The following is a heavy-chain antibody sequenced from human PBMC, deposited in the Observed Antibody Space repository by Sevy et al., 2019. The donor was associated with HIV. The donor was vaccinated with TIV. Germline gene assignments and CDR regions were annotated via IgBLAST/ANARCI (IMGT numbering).Heavy chain of an antibody. Sequence: SETLSLTCTVSGGSISSDYWSWIRQPPGKGLEWIGYIYYSGSTNYNPSLKSRVTISVDASRTQFSLKLSAVTAADTAVYYCARADSCNYVQAFNVWGPGTVVTVSS. CDR3: ARADSCNYVQAFNV. CDR2: IYYSGST. V-gene: IGHV4-59*01. CDR1: GGSISSDY. J-gene: IGHJ3*01. D-gene: IGHD1-7*01.